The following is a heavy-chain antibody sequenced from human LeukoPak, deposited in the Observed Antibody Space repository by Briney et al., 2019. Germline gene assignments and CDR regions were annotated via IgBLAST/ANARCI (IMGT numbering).Heavy chain of an antibody. D-gene: IGHD3-22*01. CDR3: ARLGGGVYDSSGYRTDY. J-gene: IGHJ4*02. CDR2: IYYSGST. CDR1: GGSISSSSYY. V-gene: IGHV4-39*01. Sequence: SETLSLTCTVSGGSISSSSYYWGWIRQPPGKGLEWIGSIYYSGSTYYNPSLKSRVTISVDTSKNQFFLKLSSVTAADTAVYYCARLGGGVYDSSGYRTDYWGQGTLVTVSS.